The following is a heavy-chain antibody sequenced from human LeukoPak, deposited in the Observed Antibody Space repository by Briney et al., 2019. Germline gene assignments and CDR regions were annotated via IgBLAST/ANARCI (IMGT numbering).Heavy chain of an antibody. CDR3: ARPMGRYYYYGMDV. V-gene: IGHV7-4-1*02. J-gene: IGHJ6*02. CDR2: INTNTGNA. D-gene: IGHD3-16*01. CDR1: GYTFTSYA. Sequence: ASVNVSCKASGYTFTSYAINWVRQAPGQGLEWMGWINTNTGNAAYAQGLTGRSVFSLGTSVSTAYLEISSLKAEDTAVYYCARPMGRYYYYGMDVWGQGTTVTVS.